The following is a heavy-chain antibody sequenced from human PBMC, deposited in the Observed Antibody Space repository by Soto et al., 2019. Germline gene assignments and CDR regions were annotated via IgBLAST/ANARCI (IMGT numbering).Heavy chain of an antibody. Sequence: GASVKVSCKASGGTFSSYAISWVRQATGQGIEWMGGIIPIFGTANYAQKYQGRVTITADESTSTAYMELSSLRSEDTAVYYCARGRADTAMAIYYYGMDVWGQGTTVTVSS. V-gene: IGHV1-69*13. CDR2: IIPIFGTA. J-gene: IGHJ6*02. CDR3: ARGRADTAMAIYYYGMDV. CDR1: GGTFSSYA. D-gene: IGHD5-18*01.